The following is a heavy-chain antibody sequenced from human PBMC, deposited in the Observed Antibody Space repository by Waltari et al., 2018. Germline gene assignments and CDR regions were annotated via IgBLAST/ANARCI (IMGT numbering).Heavy chain of an antibody. D-gene: IGHD6-13*01. Sequence: QVQLQQWGAGLLKPSETLSLTCAVYGGSFSGYYWSWIRQPAGKGLEWIGRIYTSGSTNDTPSLKSRVTISVATSKNQFFLKVSSVTAADTAVYDCARAAAGNIFDDWGQGTLVTVSS. V-gene: IGHV4-59*10. CDR3: ARAAAGNIFDD. CDR1: GGSFSGYY. CDR2: IYTSGST. J-gene: IGHJ4*02.